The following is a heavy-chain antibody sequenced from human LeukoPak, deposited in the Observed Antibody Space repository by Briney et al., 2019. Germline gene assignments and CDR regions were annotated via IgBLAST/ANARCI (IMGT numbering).Heavy chain of an antibody. CDR1: GGSISSYT. D-gene: IGHD1-26*01. J-gene: IGHJ5*02. CDR3: SRESGPYCPFGH. V-gene: IGHV4-59*01. CDR2: IFYTGNTNYNPSYNT. Sequence: SETLSLTCTVSGGSISSYTWSWIRQPPGKGLEWIGYIFYTGNTNYNPSYNTNYNPSLKSRVTISGDTSKKQFSLKLSSVTAADTAVYYCSRESGPYCPFGHWGQGTLVAVTS.